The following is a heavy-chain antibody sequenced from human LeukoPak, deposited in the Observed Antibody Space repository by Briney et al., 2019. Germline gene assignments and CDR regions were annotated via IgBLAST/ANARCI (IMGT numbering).Heavy chain of an antibody. D-gene: IGHD4-17*01. Sequence: PGGSLRLSCAASGFTFGSYEMNWVRQAPGKGLEWVSYISSSGSTIYYADSVKGRFTISRDNSKNTLFLHMNSLRADDTGVYYCAIRRLGAWGDFDYWGQGTLVTVSS. V-gene: IGHV3-48*03. CDR2: ISSSGSTI. CDR3: AIRRLGAWGDFDY. CDR1: GFTFGSYE. J-gene: IGHJ4*02.